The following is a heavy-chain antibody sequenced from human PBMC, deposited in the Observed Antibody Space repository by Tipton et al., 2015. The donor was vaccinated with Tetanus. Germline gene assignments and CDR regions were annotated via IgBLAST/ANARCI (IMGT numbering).Heavy chain of an antibody. V-gene: IGHV5-51*01. D-gene: IGHD1-7*01. J-gene: IGHJ4*02. CDR1: GYSFASFW. CDR3: ARLRWNYSFRPYYFDS. CDR2: IYPGDSDI. Sequence: QLVQSGAEVKKPGESLKISCKGSGYSFASFWVGWVRQMPGKGLEWMAIIYPGDSDIKYSPSFQGQATISADTSVNTAYPQWSGLRASDSAIFYCARLRWNYSFRPYYFDSWGLGTLVTVSS.